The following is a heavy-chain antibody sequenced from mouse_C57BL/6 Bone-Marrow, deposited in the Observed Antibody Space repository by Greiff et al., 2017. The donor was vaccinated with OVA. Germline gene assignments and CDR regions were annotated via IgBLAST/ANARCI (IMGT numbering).Heavy chain of an antibody. CDR1: GYTFTDYY. V-gene: IGHV1-26*01. Sequence: EVQLQQSGPELVKPGASVKISCKASGYTFTDYYMNWVKQSHGKSLEWIGDINPNNGGTSYNQKFKGKATLTVDKSSSTAYMELRSLTSEDSAVYYCARTITTVVAHYFDYWGQGTTLTVSS. CDR2: INPNNGGT. D-gene: IGHD1-1*01. CDR3: ARTITTVVAHYFDY. J-gene: IGHJ2*01.